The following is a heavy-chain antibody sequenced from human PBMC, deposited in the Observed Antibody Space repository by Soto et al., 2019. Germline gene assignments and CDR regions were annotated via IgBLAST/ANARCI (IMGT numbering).Heavy chain of an antibody. D-gene: IGHD3-9*01. CDR1: GLY. V-gene: IGHV4-34*01. CDR2: INHSGST. J-gene: IGHJ5*02. CDR3: ARGALLRYFDWVSGYNLFDP. Sequence: GLYGRRIRKNPRKGLEWIGEINHSGSTNYNPSLKSRVTISVDTSKNQFSLKLSSVTAADTAVYYCARGALLRYFDWVSGYNLFDPWGQGTLVTVSS.